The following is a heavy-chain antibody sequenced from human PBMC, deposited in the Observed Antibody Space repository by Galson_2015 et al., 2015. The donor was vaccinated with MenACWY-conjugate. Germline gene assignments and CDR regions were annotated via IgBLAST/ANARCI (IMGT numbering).Heavy chain of an antibody. D-gene: IGHD3-3*02. CDR1: GFTFSTYW. V-gene: IGHV3-7*01. J-gene: IGHJ4*02. CDR3: VRPIMTFVAVRSLDN. CDR2: IKYDGSKQ. Sequence: SLRLSCAASGFTFSTYWMTWVRQPPGKGLDWVASIKYDGSKQYYGDSVRGQFTISRDNAENSVFLQMNSLRPEDTAVYFCVRPIMTFVAVRSLDNWGQGTVVTVSS.